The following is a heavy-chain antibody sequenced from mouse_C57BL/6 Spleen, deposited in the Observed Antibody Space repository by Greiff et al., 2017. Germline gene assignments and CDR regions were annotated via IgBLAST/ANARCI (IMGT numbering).Heavy chain of an antibody. V-gene: IGHV1-82*01. CDR1: GYAFSSSW. CDR3: ARELRLRHFDY. J-gene: IGHJ2*01. D-gene: IGHD3-2*02. Sequence: QVQLKQSGPELVKPGASVKISCKASGYAFSSSWMNWVKQRPGKGLGWIGRIYPGDGDTNYNGKFKGKATLTADKSSSTAYMQLGSLTSEDSAVYFCARELRLRHFDYWGQGTTLTVSS. CDR2: IYPGDGDT.